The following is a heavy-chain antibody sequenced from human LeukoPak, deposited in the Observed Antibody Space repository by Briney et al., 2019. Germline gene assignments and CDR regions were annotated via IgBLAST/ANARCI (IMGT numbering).Heavy chain of an antibody. CDR1: GFTFSSYG. CDR2: IWYDGSNK. Sequence: GGSRRLSCAASGFTFSSYGMHWVRQAPGKGLEWVAVIWYDGSNKYYADSVKGRFTISRDNSKNTLYLQMNSLRAEDTAVYYCARDAVYSSSWQYYWGQGTLVTVSS. CDR3: ARDAVYSSSWQYY. J-gene: IGHJ4*02. D-gene: IGHD6-13*01. V-gene: IGHV3-33*01.